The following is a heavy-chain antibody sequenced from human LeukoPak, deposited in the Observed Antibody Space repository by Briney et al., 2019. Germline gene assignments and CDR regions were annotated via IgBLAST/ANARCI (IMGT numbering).Heavy chain of an antibody. CDR1: GFTFSSYA. J-gene: IGHJ4*02. CDR2: ISYDGSSK. CDR3: AREGPGNYALDY. Sequence: PGGSLRLSCAASGFTFSSYAMHWVRQAPGKGLEWVAVISYDGSSKYYADSVKGRFTISRDNSKNTLYLQMNSLRAEDTAVYYCAREGPGNYALDYWGQGTLVTVSS. D-gene: IGHD2-2*01. V-gene: IGHV3-30-3*01.